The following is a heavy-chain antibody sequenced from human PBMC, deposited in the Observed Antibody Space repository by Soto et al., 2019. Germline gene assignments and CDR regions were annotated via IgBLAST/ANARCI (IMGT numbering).Heavy chain of an antibody. D-gene: IGHD2-21*01. J-gene: IGHJ4*02. Sequence: GGSLRLSCAASGFTFSSYAMSWVRQAPGKGLEWVSAISGSGGSTYYADSVKGRFTISRDNSKNTLYLQMNSLRAEDTAVYYCAKDSPYCGGDCYPDYFDYWGQGTLVTVSS. CDR1: GFTFSSYA. V-gene: IGHV3-23*01. CDR3: AKDSPYCGGDCYPDYFDY. CDR2: ISGSGGST.